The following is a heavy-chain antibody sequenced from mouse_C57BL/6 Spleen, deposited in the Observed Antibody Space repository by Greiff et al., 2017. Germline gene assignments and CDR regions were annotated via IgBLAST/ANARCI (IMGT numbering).Heavy chain of an antibody. CDR2: IYPGDGDT. Sequence: QVQLQQSGPELVKPGASVKISCKASGYAFSSSWMNWVKQRPGKGLEWIGRIYPGDGDTNYNGKFKGKDTLTTDKSSSTAYMQLSSLTSEDSAVYFCARSRDRGFAYWGQGTLVTVSA. J-gene: IGHJ3*01. D-gene: IGHD3-3*01. CDR1: GYAFSSSW. CDR3: ARSRDRGFAY. V-gene: IGHV1-82*01.